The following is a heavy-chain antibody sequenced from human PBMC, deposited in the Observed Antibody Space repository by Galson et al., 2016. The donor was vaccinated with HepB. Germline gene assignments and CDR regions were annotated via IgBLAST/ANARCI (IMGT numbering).Heavy chain of an antibody. CDR2: IWHDGSNK. Sequence: SLRLSCAASGFIFSTYGMHWVRQAPGKGLEWVAVIWHDGSNKYYSDSVKGRFTISRDNSMGTLYLQMNTLRVEDTAVYYCARDIHGDYIDYWGQGALVAVSS. CDR1: GFIFSTYG. CDR3: ARDIHGDYIDY. J-gene: IGHJ4*02. D-gene: IGHD4-17*01. V-gene: IGHV3-33*01.